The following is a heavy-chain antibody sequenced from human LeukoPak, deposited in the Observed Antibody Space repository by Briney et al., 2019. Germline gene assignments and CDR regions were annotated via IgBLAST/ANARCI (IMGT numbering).Heavy chain of an antibody. D-gene: IGHD5-12*01. CDR2: ISYDGSNK. Sequence: GRSLRLSCAASGFTFSSYGMHWVRQAPGKGLEWVAVISYDGSNKYYADSVKGRFTISRDNSKNTLYLQMNSLRAEDTAVYYCAKESHATIDYWGQGTLVTVSS. CDR3: AKESHATIDY. J-gene: IGHJ4*02. CDR1: GFTFSSYG. V-gene: IGHV3-30*18.